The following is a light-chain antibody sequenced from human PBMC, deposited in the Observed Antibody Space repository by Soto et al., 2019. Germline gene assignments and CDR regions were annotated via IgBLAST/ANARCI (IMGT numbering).Light chain of an antibody. CDR2: DAS. Sequence: EIVLTQAPATLSLSPWERATLSCRASQSVSTYLAWYHQKPGQAPRLRIYDASNRAAGIPARFSGSGSGTDFTLTISRLEPEDFPVYYCQQRSNWPLTFGGGTKVEIK. CDR3: QQRSNWPLT. CDR1: QSVSTY. V-gene: IGKV3-11*01. J-gene: IGKJ4*01.